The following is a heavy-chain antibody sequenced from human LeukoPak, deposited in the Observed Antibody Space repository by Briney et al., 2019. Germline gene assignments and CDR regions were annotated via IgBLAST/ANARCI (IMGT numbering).Heavy chain of an antibody. J-gene: IGHJ4*02. V-gene: IGHV3-23*01. CDR1: GFIFNNYG. Sequence: PGGTLRLSCGGSGFIFNNYGMNWVRQAPGKGLEWVSSVTISGDTTYYADSVKGRFTISRDNSKNTLYLQMNSLRAEDTAVYYCAKSGLYRFDYWGQGTLVTVSS. CDR3: AKSGLYRFDY. D-gene: IGHD2-2*02. CDR2: VTISGDTT.